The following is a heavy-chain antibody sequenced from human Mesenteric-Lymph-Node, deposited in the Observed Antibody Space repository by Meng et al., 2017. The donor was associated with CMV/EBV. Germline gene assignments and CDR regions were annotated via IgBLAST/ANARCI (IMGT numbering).Heavy chain of an antibody. CDR2: ISWNSNTI. J-gene: IGHJ4*02. D-gene: IGHD3-22*01. CDR3: AKGDSSGYTNAFDC. V-gene: IGHV3-9*01. CDR1: GFIFDDYA. Sequence: SLKISCAASGFIFDDYAMFWVRQPPGKGLEWVSGISWNSNTIDYGDSVKGRFTVSRDNAKNTLYLQMNSLRAEGTAFYYCAKGDSSGYTNAFDCWGQGTLVTVSS.